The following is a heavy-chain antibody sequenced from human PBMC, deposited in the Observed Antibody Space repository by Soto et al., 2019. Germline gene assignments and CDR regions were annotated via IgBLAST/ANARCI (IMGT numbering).Heavy chain of an antibody. CDR1: GYTFTSYA. V-gene: IGHV1-3*01. CDR2: INAGNGNT. CDR3: ARSEEIAAAGIVGVE. J-gene: IGHJ4*02. Sequence: ASVKVSCKASGYTFTSYAMHWVRHAPGQRLEWMGEINAGNGNTKYSQKFEGRVTTTSDISASKSYMELSSLRSEETAVDYCARSEEIAAAGIVGVEWGQGTLVTVSS. D-gene: IGHD6-13*01.